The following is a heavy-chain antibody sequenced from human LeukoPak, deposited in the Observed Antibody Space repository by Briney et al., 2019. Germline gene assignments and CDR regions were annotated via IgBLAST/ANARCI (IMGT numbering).Heavy chain of an antibody. CDR2: INNNGGST. CDR3: ARVGMTTVTRGAFDI. D-gene: IGHD4-17*01. CDR1: GFTFSNYA. J-gene: IGHJ3*02. Sequence: GGSLRLSCAASGFTFSNYAMHWVRQAPGKGLEYVSGINNNGGSTYYANSVEGRFTPSRDNSKNTLYLQMGSLRAEDMAVYYCARVGMTTVTRGAFDIWGQGTMVTVSS. V-gene: IGHV3-64*01.